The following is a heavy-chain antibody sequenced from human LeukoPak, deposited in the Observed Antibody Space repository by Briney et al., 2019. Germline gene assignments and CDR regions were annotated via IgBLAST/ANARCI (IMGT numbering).Heavy chain of an antibody. CDR3: ARATGTWGHDGFDI. D-gene: IGHD3-16*01. CDR2: ISGYSSNT. CDR1: GYTFMSHG. Sequence: ASVEVSCKAYGYTFMSHGISWVRQAPGQGLEWMGWISGYSSNTNYAQRLQGRVTMTTDTSTTTAYMELRSLRSDDTAVYYCARATGTWGHDGFDIWGQGTMVTVSS. V-gene: IGHV1-18*01. J-gene: IGHJ3*02.